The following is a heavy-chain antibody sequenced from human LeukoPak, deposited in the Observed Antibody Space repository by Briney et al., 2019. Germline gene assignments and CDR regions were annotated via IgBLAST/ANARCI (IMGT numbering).Heavy chain of an antibody. CDR1: GFTFSNYW. CDR2: IKQDGSEK. D-gene: IGHD3-22*01. J-gene: IGHJ4*02. V-gene: IGHV3-7*01. CDR3: ARKGYYDSCGF. Sequence: PPGGSLRLSCAASGFTFSNYWMSWVRRAPGKGLEWVANIKQDGSEKYYVDSVKGRFTISRDNTKNSLYLQMNSLRVEDTAVYYCARKGYYDSCGFWGQGTLVTVSS.